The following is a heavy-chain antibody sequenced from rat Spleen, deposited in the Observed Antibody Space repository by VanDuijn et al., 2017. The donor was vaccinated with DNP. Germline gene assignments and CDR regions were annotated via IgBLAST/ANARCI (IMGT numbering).Heavy chain of an antibody. D-gene: IGHD1-11*01. J-gene: IGHJ2*01. Sequence: EVQLVASGGGFVQPGRSLKLSCAASGFIFSDCYMAWVRQAPTRGLEWLASISHDGGTTYYRDSIKGRFIISRDNAKSGLYLQMDSLRSEDTATYYCTTDKYGPDYWGQGVMVTVSS. CDR3: TTDKYGPDY. CDR1: GFIFSDCY. CDR2: ISHDGGTT. V-gene: IGHV5-20*01.